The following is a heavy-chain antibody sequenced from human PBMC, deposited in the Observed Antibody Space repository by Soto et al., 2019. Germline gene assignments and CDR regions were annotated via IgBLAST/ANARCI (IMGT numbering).Heavy chain of an antibody. J-gene: IGHJ4*02. V-gene: IGHV4-4*07. D-gene: IGHD3-22*01. CDR1: GGSISSYY. CDR3: AREHLLPYASMIVVVITGYFDY. CDR2: IYTSGST. Sequence: PSETLSLTCTASGGSISSYYWSWIRQPAGKGLEWIGRIYTSGSTNYNPSLKSRVTMSVDTSKNQFSLKLSSVTAADTAVYYCAREHLLPYASMIVVVITGYFDYWGQGTLVTVSS.